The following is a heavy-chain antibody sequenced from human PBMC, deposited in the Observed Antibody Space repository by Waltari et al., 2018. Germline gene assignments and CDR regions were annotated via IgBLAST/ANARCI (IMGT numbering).Heavy chain of an antibody. CDR1: GLPVSIYA. CDR3: ASMNRVEVY. Sequence: EVQLLESGGGLVQPGGSLRLSCAASGLPVSIYAMTWGRQAPGKGLEWVSWTNINGDTTYYADSVRGRFTITRDNSRNTAYLQLNSLTVEDTAIYYCASMNRVEVYWGQGTLVTVSS. D-gene: IGHD3-10*01. V-gene: IGHV3-23*01. J-gene: IGHJ4*02. CDR2: TNINGDTT.